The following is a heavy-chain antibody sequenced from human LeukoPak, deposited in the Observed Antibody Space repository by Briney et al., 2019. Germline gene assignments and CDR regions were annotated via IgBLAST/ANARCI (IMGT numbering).Heavy chain of an antibody. D-gene: IGHD1-1*01. CDR1: GFTFSTYM. CDR3: VRELAY. Sequence: GGSLILSCAASGFTFSTYMMNWVRQAPGKGLEWLSYISSDSGAIYYADSVQGRFTISGDNAQKSLYLQMNSLRVEDTAVYYCVRELAYWGQGALVTVSS. CDR2: ISSDSGAI. J-gene: IGHJ4*02. V-gene: IGHV3-48*01.